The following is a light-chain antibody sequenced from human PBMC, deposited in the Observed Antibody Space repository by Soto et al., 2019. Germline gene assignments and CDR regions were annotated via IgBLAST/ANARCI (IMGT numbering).Light chain of an antibody. J-gene: IGLJ1*01. CDR3: ASWDDSLNGHV. V-gene: IGLV1-44*01. Sequence: QCVLTQPISASGTPGQSVTISCSASTSNIGDNTVGWYQHLPGSAPKVLIYVNDQRPSGVPDRFSGSRSGTSASLTISGLQSEDEADYYCASWDDSLNGHVFGTGTKVTVL. CDR2: VND. CDR1: TSNIGDNT.